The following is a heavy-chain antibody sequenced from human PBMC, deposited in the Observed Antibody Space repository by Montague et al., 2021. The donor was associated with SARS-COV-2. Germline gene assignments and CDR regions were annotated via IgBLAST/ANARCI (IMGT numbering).Heavy chain of an antibody. CDR1: GTSFSGYY. Sequence: SETLSLTCAVHGTSFSGYYWNWIRQPPGKGLEWIGEINHGGSTKYSPSLKSRLTISADTSKNQFSLKLTSVAAADTAVYYCARLRDGVVPSPILGVGPYYSSYYRAVWGRGTTVPVSS. J-gene: IGHJ6*03. CDR2: INHGGST. V-gene: IGHV4-34*01. D-gene: IGHD3-10*01. CDR3: ARLRDGVVPSPILGVGPYYSSYYRAV.